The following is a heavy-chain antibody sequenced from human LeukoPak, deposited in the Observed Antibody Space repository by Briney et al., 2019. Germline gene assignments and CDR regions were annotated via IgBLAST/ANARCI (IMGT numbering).Heavy chain of an antibody. CDR1: GYTFTGYY. D-gene: IGHD5-24*01. CDR2: INPNSGGT. Sequence: ASVKVSCKASGYTFTGYYMHWVRQAPGQGLEWMGWINPNSGGTNYAQKFQGRVTMTRDTSISTAYMGLSRLRSDDTAVYYCARVEMATIVYYYYGMDVWGQGTTVTVSS. V-gene: IGHV1-2*02. CDR3: ARVEMATIVYYYYGMDV. J-gene: IGHJ6*02.